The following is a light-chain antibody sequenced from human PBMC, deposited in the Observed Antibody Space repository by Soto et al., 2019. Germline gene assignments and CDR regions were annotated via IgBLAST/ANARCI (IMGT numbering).Light chain of an antibody. CDR2: INSDGSH. CDR3: QAWVTGIGV. Sequence: QLVLTQSPSASASLGASVKLTCTLSSGHSSNAIAWHPQQPEKGPRYLMKINSDGSHIKGDGIPDRFSGSSSGAERYLTISSLQSEDEADYYCQAWVTGIGVFGGGTQLTVL. V-gene: IGLV4-69*01. J-gene: IGLJ2*01. CDR1: SGHSSNA.